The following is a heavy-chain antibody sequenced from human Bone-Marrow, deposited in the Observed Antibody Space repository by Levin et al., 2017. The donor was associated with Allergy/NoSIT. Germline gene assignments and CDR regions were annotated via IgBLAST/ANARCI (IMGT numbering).Heavy chain of an antibody. V-gene: IGHV3-30*18. D-gene: IGHD6-6*01. J-gene: IGHJ6*02. CDR3: AKSLRSAEYYYYGMDV. Sequence: RGESLKISCGASGFTFNNYGMHWVRQAPGKGLEWVAVISYDGSSKYYGDSVKGRFTISRDNSQNTLYLQMNSLRPEDTALYWCAKSLRSAEYYYYGMDVWGQGTTVTVS. CDR2: ISYDGSSK. CDR1: GFTFNNYG.